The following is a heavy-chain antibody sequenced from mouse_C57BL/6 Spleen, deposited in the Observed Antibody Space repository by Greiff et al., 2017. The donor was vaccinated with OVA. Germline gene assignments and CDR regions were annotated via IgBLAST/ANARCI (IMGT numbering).Heavy chain of an antibody. CDR2: INYDGSST. CDR3: AREDYDYDGGAMDY. J-gene: IGHJ4*01. D-gene: IGHD2-4*01. Sequence: EVMLVESEGGLVQPGSSMKLSCTASGFTFSDYYMAWVRQVPEKGLEWVANINYDGSSTYYLDSLKSRFIISRDNAKNILYLQMSSLKSEDTATYYCAREDYDYDGGAMDYWGQGTSVTVSS. V-gene: IGHV5-16*01. CDR1: GFTFSDYY.